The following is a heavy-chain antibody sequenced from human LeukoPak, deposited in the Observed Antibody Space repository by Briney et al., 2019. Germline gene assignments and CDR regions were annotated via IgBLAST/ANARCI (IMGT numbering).Heavy chain of an antibody. J-gene: IGHJ6*02. V-gene: IGHV4-34*01. Sequence: SETLSLTCGVYGGSFSNYYWSWIRQSPGKGLEWVGQINYGGSTNYNPSLKSRVTISVDTSKNEFSLDLNSVTAADTAVYYCAREGGLEKYHGIEVPGKQDIWGSYYYYYGMDLWGQGTTVIVSS. CDR1: GGSFSNYY. CDR2: INYGGST. CDR3: AREGGLEKYHGIEVPGKQDIWGSYYYYYGMDL. D-gene: IGHD6-19*01.